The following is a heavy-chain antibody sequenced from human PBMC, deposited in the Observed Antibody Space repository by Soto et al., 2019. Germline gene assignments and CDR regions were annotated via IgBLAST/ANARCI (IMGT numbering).Heavy chain of an antibody. CDR1: GFVFSSYW. CDR2: IRPDGSGA. J-gene: IGHJ4*02. Sequence: EVQLVESGGGSVQPGGSLRLSCAASGFVFSSYWMHWFRQVPGKGLVWVSRIRPDGSGANYAASVQGRFTISRDNAKNTLDLQMNSLRAEDTGLYYCARDLVLGSGSCENWGQGTLVTVSS. CDR3: ARDLVLGSGSCEN. D-gene: IGHD3-10*02. V-gene: IGHV3-74*01.